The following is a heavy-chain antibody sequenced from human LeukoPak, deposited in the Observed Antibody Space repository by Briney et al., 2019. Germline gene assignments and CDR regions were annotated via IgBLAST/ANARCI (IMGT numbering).Heavy chain of an antibody. J-gene: IGHJ4*02. D-gene: IGHD6-6*01. Sequence: SETLSLTCTVSGGSISSYYWSWIRQPPGKGLEWIGEINHSGSTNYNPSLKSRVTISVDTSKNQFSLKLSSVTAADTAVYYCARAADQLVVDYWGQGTLVTVSS. V-gene: IGHV4-34*01. CDR1: GGSISSYY. CDR2: INHSGST. CDR3: ARAADQLVVDY.